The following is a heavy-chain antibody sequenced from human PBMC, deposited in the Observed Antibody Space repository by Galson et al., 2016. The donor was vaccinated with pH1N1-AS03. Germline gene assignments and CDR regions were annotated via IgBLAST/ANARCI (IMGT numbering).Heavy chain of an antibody. D-gene: IGHD3-3*01. CDR3: AKDMEEWRVDAFHV. Sequence: SLRLSCAASGFNFEKYAMHWVRQAPGKGLEWVSGISGNTLKKTYAASVKGRFTISRDNAKNSLYLQMDSLRPKDTALYYCAKDMEEWRVDAFHVWGQGAMVIVSS. CDR2: ISGNTLKK. J-gene: IGHJ3*01. V-gene: IGHV3-9*01. CDR1: GFNFEKYA.